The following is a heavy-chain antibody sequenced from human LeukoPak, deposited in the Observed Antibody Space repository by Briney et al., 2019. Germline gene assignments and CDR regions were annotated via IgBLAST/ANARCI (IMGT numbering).Heavy chain of an antibody. V-gene: IGHV3-23*01. D-gene: IGHD2-8*01. CDR2: ISGFNT. Sequence: GGSLRLSCTTSGFAFSNYAMNWVRQAPGKGPEWVSGISGFNTYYADSVKGRFTIFRDNSKNVLYLKMARLRDEDTAVYSCAKDVCTSPRCLLYFDSWGQGTLVTVSS. CDR3: AKDVCTSPRCLLYFDS. J-gene: IGHJ4*02. CDR1: GFAFSNYA.